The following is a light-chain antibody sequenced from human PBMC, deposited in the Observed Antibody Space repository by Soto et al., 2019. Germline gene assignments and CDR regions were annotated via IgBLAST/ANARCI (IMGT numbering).Light chain of an antibody. J-gene: IGLJ1*01. CDR3: SSYTSSLYV. CDR1: SSDVGGYNY. CDR2: EVS. V-gene: IGLV2-14*01. Sequence: LTQPASVSGSPGQSITISFAGTSSDVGGYNYVSWYQQHPGKAPKLMIYEVSNRPSGVSNRFSGSKSGNTASLTISGLQAEDEADYYCSSYTSSLYVFGTGTKVTVL.